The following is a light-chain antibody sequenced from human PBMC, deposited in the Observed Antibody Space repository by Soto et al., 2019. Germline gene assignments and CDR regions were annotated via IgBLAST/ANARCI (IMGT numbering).Light chain of an antibody. CDR2: DAS. V-gene: IGKV1-5*01. CDR1: QSISSW. Sequence: DIQMTQSPSTLSASVGDRVTITCRASQSISSWLAWYQQKPGKAPKLLIYDASSLESGVQSRFSGSGSGTECTLTISSLQPDDVATVYCQQYKSYTSTFGQGTKVDIK. CDR3: QQYKSYTST. J-gene: IGKJ1*01.